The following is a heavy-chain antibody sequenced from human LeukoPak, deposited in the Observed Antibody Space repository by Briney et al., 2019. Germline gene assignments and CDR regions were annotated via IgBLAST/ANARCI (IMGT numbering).Heavy chain of an antibody. CDR1: GFTVSSNY. CDR2: IYSGGST. CDR3: ARDGRFSSGSSNWFDP. V-gene: IGHV3-53*01. Sequence: PGGSLRLSCAASGFTVSSNYMSWVRQAPGKGLEWVSVIYSGGSTYYADSVKGRFTISRDNSKNTLYLQMNSLRAEDTAVYYCARDGRFSSGSSNWFDPWGQGTLATVSS. J-gene: IGHJ5*02. D-gene: IGHD6-19*01.